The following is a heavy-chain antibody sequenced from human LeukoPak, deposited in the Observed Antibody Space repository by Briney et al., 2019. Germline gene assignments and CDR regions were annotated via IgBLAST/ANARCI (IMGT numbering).Heavy chain of an antibody. J-gene: IGHJ4*02. CDR2: VSPSGDIT. CDR3: ARATFIWTAYYTH. Sequence: PGGSLRLSCAASGFIFSSHGMNWVRQAPGKGLEWVSGVSPSGDITYYADSVKGRFTISRDDAKNSLYLQMNSLRAEDTAVYYCARATFIWTAYYTHWGQGTLVTVSS. V-gene: IGHV3-23*01. D-gene: IGHD3/OR15-3a*01. CDR1: GFIFSSHG.